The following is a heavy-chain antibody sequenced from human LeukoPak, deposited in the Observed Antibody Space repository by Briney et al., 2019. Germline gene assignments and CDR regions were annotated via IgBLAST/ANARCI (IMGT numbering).Heavy chain of an antibody. CDR2: INQDGSVK. CDR3: TRDFVF. Sequence: PGGSLRLSCAASGFAFSTYWMDWVRQAPGKGLEWVGNINQDGSVKRYVDSVRGRFTISRDNARNSVYLQMSALRVEDTAVCYCTRDFVFWGQGSLVTASS. J-gene: IGHJ4*02. CDR1: GFAFSTYW. V-gene: IGHV3-7*01. D-gene: IGHD3-3*01.